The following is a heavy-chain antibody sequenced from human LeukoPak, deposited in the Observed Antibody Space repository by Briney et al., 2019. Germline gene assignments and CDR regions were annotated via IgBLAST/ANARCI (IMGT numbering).Heavy chain of an antibody. CDR2: ISGSGGST. Sequence: GGSLRLSCAASGFTFSSYAMSWVRQAPGKGLEWVSAISGSGGSTYYADSVKGRFTISRDNSKNTLYLQMNSLRAEDTAVYYCARDGDCTNGVCNYYYYGMDVWGQGTTVTVPS. J-gene: IGHJ6*02. CDR1: GFTFSSYA. V-gene: IGHV3-23*01. D-gene: IGHD2-8*01. CDR3: ARDGDCTNGVCNYYYYGMDV.